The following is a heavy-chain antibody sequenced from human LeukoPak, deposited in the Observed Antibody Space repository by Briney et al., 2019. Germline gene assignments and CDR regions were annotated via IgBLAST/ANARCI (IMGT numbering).Heavy chain of an antibody. V-gene: IGHV4-4*07. J-gene: IGHJ4*02. Sequence: PSETLSLTCAVYGGSFSSYYWTWIRQPAGKGLEWIGRIYSSGSTNYNPSLRSRVTISVDKSKNQFSLNLTSVTAADTGVYHCAREYSSTSGRHFDYWGQGILVTVPS. CDR3: AREYSSTSGRHFDY. CDR1: GGSFSSYY. D-gene: IGHD6-6*01. CDR2: IYSSGST.